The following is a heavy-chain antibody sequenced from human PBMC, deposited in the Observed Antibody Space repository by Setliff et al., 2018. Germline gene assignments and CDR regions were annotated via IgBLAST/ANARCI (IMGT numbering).Heavy chain of an antibody. CDR2: ISAYSGDT. V-gene: IGHV1-18*01. J-gene: IGHJ5*02. D-gene: IGHD2-15*01. CDR3: AKDRVEVVVAAPQARFDP. Sequence: ASVKVSCKTSGYTFRSYGVSWVRQAPGQGLEWMGWISAYSGDTIYARNYQGRVTMTTDTSTSTAYMELRSLRSDDTAVYYCAKDRVEVVVAAPQARFDPWGQGTPITVSS. CDR1: GYTFRSYG.